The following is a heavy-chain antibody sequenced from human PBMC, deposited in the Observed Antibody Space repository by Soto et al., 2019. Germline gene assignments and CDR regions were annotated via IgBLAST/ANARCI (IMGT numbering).Heavy chain of an antibody. J-gene: IGHJ4*02. CDR3: AKEADISGYNPDY. V-gene: IGHV4-59*01. CDR1: GGSINNYY. Sequence: SETLSLTCTVSGGSINNYYWSWIRQPPGKGLEWIGYIYYSGGTNYNPSLKSRVATSVDTSNSQFSLKLSSVTAADTAVYYCAKEADISGYNPDYWGQGTQVTVSS. D-gene: IGHD3-22*01. CDR2: IYYSGGT.